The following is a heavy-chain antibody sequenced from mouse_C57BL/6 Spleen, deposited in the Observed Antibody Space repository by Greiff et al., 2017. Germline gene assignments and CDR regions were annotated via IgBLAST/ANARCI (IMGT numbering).Heavy chain of an antibody. J-gene: IGHJ4*01. CDR3: TTGGGAMDY. CDR2: IDPENGDT. CDR1: GFNIKDDY. V-gene: IGHV14-4*01. Sequence: LPPSFAELVRPGASVNLSCTASGFNIKDDYMHWVKQRPEQGLEWIGWIDPENGDTEYASKFQGKATITADTSSNTAYLQLSSLTSEDTAVYYCTTGGGAMDYWGQGTSVTVSS.